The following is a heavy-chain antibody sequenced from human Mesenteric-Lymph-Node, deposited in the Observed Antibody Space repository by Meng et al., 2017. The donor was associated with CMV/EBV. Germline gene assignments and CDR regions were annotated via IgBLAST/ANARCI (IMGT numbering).Heavy chain of an antibody. V-gene: IGHV1-69*05. Sequence: SVKVSCKASGYTFTSYGISWVRQAPGQGLEWMGGIIPIFGTANYAQKFQGRVTITTDESTSTAYMELSSLRSEDTAVYYCARDLHDSSGYYYFDYWGQGTLVTVSS. J-gene: IGHJ4*02. CDR2: IIPIFGTA. CDR3: ARDLHDSSGYYYFDY. CDR1: GYTFTSYG. D-gene: IGHD3-22*01.